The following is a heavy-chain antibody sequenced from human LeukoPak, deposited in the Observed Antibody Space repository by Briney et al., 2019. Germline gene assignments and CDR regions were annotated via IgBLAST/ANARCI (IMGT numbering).Heavy chain of an antibody. CDR2: INWNGGST. J-gene: IGHJ2*01. Sequence: RPGGSLRLSCAASGFTFDDYGMSWVRQAPEKGLEWVSGINWNGGSTGYADSVKGRFTISRDNAKNSLYLQMNSLRAEDTALYYCAREGAYYGGPARYFDLWGRGTLVTVSS. CDR1: GFTFDDYG. CDR3: AREGAYYGGPARYFDL. V-gene: IGHV3-20*04. D-gene: IGHD4-23*01.